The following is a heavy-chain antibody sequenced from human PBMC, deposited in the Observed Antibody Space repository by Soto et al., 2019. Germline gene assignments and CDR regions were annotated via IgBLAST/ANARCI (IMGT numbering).Heavy chain of an antibody. D-gene: IGHD3-10*01. J-gene: IGHJ5*02. CDR3: ARDWDSSGLFDP. Sequence: SETLSLTCSVSGASITTYYWSWIRQPPGKGLEWIGSISYSGSTKYNPSLESRVMMPLDTSKNQFSLRLTSVTAADTALYYCARDWDSSGLFDPWGQGALVTVSS. V-gene: IGHV4-59*01. CDR2: ISYSGST. CDR1: GASITTYY.